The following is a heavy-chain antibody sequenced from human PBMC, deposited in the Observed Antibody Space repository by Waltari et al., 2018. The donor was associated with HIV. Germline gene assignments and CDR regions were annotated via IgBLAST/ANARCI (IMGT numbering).Heavy chain of an antibody. J-gene: IGHJ4*02. Sequence: VQMLESGGDLVQPGGSLRLSCAVSGLNFATSGLRWVRQAPGKGLEWMSAITSSGGRTYYAESVKGRFIISRDNSKKTVTLQLKNLRLGDTAMYYCATCNIGSGWYLKSPIRIWGQGTLVTVS. D-gene: IGHD6-19*01. CDR3: ATCNIGSGWYLKSPIRI. CDR1: GLNFATSG. CDR2: ITSSGGRT. V-gene: IGHV3-23*01.